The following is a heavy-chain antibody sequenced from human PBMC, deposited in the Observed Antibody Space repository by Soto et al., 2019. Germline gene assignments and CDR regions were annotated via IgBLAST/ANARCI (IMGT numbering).Heavy chain of an antibody. V-gene: IGHV3-23*01. Sequence: EVLLLESGGGLVQPGGSLRLSCAASGFTFSSHPMSWVRQAPGKGLEWVSAIGERGDGTAYRDSVKGRFTISRDNSKNMLYLQMDSLRAEDTAVYYCANRLGNYYFYGLPFDLWCQWTMVTVSS. CDR1: GFTFSSHP. CDR3: ANRLGNYYFYGLPFDL. CDR2: IGERGDGT. J-gene: IGHJ3*01. D-gene: IGHD1-26*01.